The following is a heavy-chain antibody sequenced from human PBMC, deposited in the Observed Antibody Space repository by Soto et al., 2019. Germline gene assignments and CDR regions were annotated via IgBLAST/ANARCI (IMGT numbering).Heavy chain of an antibody. CDR3: ARLGIFFEWFRKDWYFDL. J-gene: IGHJ2*01. Sequence: QVQLQESGPGLVKPSETLSLTCTVSGGSISSYYWSWIRQPPGKGLEWIGYIYYSGSTNYNPSLKSRVTISVDTSKNQFSLKLSSVTAADTAVYYCARLGIFFEWFRKDWYFDLWGRGTLVTVSS. D-gene: IGHD3-3*01. CDR2: IYYSGST. V-gene: IGHV4-59*01. CDR1: GGSISSYY.